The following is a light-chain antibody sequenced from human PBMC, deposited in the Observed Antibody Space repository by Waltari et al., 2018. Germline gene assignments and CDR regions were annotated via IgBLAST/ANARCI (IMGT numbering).Light chain of an antibody. CDR2: DAS. Sequence: RATLSCRASQSVSRTLAWYQQKPGQAPRLLIYDASTRATGIPDRFSGSGSGTDFSLTISRLEPEDSAVYYCQKYGTLPATFGQGTKVEIK. CDR3: QKYGTLPAT. V-gene: IGKV3-20*01. J-gene: IGKJ1*01. CDR1: QSVSRT.